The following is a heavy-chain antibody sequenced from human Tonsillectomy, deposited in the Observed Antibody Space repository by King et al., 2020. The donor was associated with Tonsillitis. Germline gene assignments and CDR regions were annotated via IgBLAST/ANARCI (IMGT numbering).Heavy chain of an antibody. CDR1: GFTFSSFS. Sequence: VQLVESGGGLVKPGGSLRLSCAASGFTFSSFSMNWVRQAPGKGLEWVSSISSSSSYIYYVDSVKGRFTISRDNAKNSLYLQMNSLRANATAVYYCARDTYYDILTGNDYWGQGTLVTVSS. CDR2: ISSSSSYI. CDR3: ARDTYYDILTGNDY. J-gene: IGHJ4*02. V-gene: IGHV3-21*01. D-gene: IGHD3-9*01.